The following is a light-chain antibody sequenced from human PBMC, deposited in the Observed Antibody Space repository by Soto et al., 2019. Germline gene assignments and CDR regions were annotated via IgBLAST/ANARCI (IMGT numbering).Light chain of an antibody. Sequence: EIVLTQSPGTLSLSPGERATLSCRASQGIGDTLAWYQQTPGQTPRLLIYDASNRATGIPARFSGSGSGTDFTLTISSLEPEDFAVYYCQQRSNWPWTFGQGTKVDIK. J-gene: IGKJ1*01. CDR1: QGIGDT. V-gene: IGKV3D-11*01. CDR3: QQRSNWPWT. CDR2: DAS.